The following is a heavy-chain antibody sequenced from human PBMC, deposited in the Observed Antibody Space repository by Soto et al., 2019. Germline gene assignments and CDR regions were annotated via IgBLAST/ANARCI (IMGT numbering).Heavy chain of an antibody. Sequence: EVQLVESGGGLVQPGGSLRLSCAASGFTFSNYNMNWVRQAPGKGLEWISYISGTGNTMYYADSVKGRFTISRDNAKNSLYLQMNSLRDEDTAVYYCARNGFDPWGQGTLVTVSS. CDR3: ARNGFDP. V-gene: IGHV3-48*02. J-gene: IGHJ5*02. CDR2: ISGTGNTM. CDR1: GFTFSNYN.